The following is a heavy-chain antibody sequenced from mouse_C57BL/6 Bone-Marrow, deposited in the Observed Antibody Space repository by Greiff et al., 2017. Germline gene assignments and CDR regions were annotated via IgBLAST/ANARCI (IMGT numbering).Heavy chain of an antibody. V-gene: IGHV5-6*01. CDR3: ARYGTGFDY. D-gene: IGHD2-10*02. Sequence: EVHLVESGGDLVKPGGSLKLSCAASGFTFSSYGMSWVRQTPDKRLEWVATISSGGSYTYYPDSVKGRFTISRDNAKNTLYLQMSSLKSEDTAMYYCARYGTGFDYWGQGTTLTVSS. J-gene: IGHJ2*01. CDR2: ISSGGSYT. CDR1: GFTFSSYG.